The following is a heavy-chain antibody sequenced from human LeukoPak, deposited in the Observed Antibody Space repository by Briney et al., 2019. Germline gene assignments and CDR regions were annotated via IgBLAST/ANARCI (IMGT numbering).Heavy chain of an antibody. D-gene: IGHD4-23*01. Sequence: SVKVSCKASGGTFNSYAISWVRQAPGQGLEWMGRIIPIFGTANYAQKFQGRVTITTDESTSTAYMELSSLRSEDTAVYYCARTVVVRLNNNWFDPWGQGTLVTVSS. CDR2: IIPIFGTA. J-gene: IGHJ5*02. CDR1: GGTFNSYA. V-gene: IGHV1-69*05. CDR3: ARTVVVRLNNNWFDP.